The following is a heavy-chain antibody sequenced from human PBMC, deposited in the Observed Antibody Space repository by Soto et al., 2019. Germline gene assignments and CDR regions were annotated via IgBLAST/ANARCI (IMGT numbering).Heavy chain of an antibody. Sequence: ASVKVSCKASGGTFSSYAISWVRQAPGQGLEWMGGIIPIFGTANYAQKFQGRVTITADESTSTAYMELSSLRSEDTAVYYCARKELAIVVVTAPYYGMDVWGQGTTVTVSS. CDR2: IIPIFGTA. CDR1: GGTFSSYA. V-gene: IGHV1-69*13. CDR3: ARKELAIVVVTAPYYGMDV. D-gene: IGHD2-21*02. J-gene: IGHJ6*02.